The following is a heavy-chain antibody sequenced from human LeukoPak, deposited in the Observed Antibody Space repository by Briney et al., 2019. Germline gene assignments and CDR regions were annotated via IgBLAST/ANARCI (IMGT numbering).Heavy chain of an antibody. CDR3: ARGGNLGYGY. J-gene: IGHJ4*02. CDR1: GGSFSGYY. CDR2: INHSGST. D-gene: IGHD2-15*01. Sequence: SETLSLTCAVYGGSFSGYYWSWIRQPPGKGLEWIGEINHSGSTNYNPSLKSRVTISVDTSKNQFSLKLSSVTAADTAVYYCARGGNLGYGYWGQGALVTVSS. V-gene: IGHV4-34*01.